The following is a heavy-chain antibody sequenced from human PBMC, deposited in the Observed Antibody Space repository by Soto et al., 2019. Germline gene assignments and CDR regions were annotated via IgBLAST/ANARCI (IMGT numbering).Heavy chain of an antibody. CDR1: GGSINSYY. CDR2: IYYSGSS. Sequence: SETLSLTCTVSGGSINSYYWSWIRQPPGKGLEWIGYIYYSGSSNYNPSLKSRVTISVDTSKNQFSLKLSSVTAADTAVYYCARAATRGYSYGLFDYWGQGTLVTV. J-gene: IGHJ4*02. CDR3: ARAATRGYSYGLFDY. V-gene: IGHV4-59*01. D-gene: IGHD5-18*01.